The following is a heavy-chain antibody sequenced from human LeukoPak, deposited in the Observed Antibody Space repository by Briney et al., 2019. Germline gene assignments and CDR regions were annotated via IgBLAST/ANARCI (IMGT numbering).Heavy chain of an antibody. CDR3: ARGNYYYDSSGYEH. CDR1: GGSISSYY. Sequence: SETLSLTCTVSGGSISSYYWSRIRQPPGKGLEWIGYIYYSGSTNYNPSLKSRVTISVDTSKNQFSLKLSSVTAADTAVYYCARGNYYYDSSGYEHWGQGTLVTVSS. J-gene: IGHJ1*01. V-gene: IGHV4-59*01. D-gene: IGHD3-22*01. CDR2: IYYSGST.